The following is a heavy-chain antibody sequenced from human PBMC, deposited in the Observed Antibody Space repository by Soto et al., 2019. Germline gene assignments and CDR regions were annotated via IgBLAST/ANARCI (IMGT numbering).Heavy chain of an antibody. V-gene: IGHV3-30*18. Sequence: GGSLRLSCAASGFTFSSYGMHWVRQAPGKGLEWVAVISYDGSNKYYADSVKGRFTISRDNSKNTLYLQMNSLRAEDTAVYYCAKDLETSSSWYDSGNYFDYWGQGTLVTVPQ. CDR1: GFTFSSYG. CDR3: AKDLETSSSWYDSGNYFDY. D-gene: IGHD6-13*01. CDR2: ISYDGSNK. J-gene: IGHJ4*02.